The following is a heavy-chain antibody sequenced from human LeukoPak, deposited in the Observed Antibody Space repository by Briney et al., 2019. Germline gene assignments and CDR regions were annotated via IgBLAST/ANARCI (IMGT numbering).Heavy chain of an antibody. D-gene: IGHD6-13*01. J-gene: IGHJ4*02. CDR1: GGTFSSYT. Sequence: SVKVSCKASGGTFSSYTISWVRQAPGQGLEWMGRIIPILGIANYAQKFQGRVTITADESTSTAYMELSSLRSEDTAVYYCARDLRRTYSSSWYYFDYWGQGTLVTVSS. CDR2: IIPILGIA. CDR3: ARDLRRTYSSSWYYFDY. V-gene: IGHV1-69*04.